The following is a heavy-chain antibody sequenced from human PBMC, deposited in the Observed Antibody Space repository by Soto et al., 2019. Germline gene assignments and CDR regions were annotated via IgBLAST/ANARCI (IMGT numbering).Heavy chain of an antibody. V-gene: IGHV1-2*04. CDR2: INPNSGGT. CDR3: ARAIVGATNDAFDI. J-gene: IGHJ3*02. CDR1: GYTFTGYY. D-gene: IGHD1-26*01. Sequence: ASVKVSCKASGYTFTGYYMHWVRQAPGQGLEWMGWINPNSGGTNYAQKFQGWVTMTRDTSISTAYMVLSRLRSDDTAVYYCARAIVGATNDAFDIWGQGTMVTVSS.